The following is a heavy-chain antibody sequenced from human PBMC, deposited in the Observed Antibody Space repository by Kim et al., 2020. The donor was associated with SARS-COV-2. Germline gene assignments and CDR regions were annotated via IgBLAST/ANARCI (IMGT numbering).Heavy chain of an antibody. CDR1: GFTFSSYA. CDR2: ISYDGSNK. J-gene: IGHJ4*02. D-gene: IGHD3-22*01. V-gene: IGHV3-30-3*01. Sequence: GGSLRLSCAASGFTFSSYAMHWVRQAPGKGLEWVAVISYDGSNKYYADSVKGRFTISRDNSKNTLYLQMNSLRAEDTAVYYCARSPAYDSSPDDYWGQGT. CDR3: ARSPAYDSSPDDY.